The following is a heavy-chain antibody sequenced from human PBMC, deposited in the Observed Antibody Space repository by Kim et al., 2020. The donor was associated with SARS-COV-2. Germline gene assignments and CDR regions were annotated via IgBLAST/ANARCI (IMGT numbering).Heavy chain of an antibody. Sequence: GGSLRLSCAASGFTFSSYSMNWVRQAPGKGPEWISSISSSSSYIYYADSVKGRFTISRDNARASLYLQMNSLRAEDTAVYYCARVLTSGWSYFDYWGQG. D-gene: IGHD6-19*01. CDR1: GFTFSSYS. J-gene: IGHJ4*02. V-gene: IGHV3-21*04. CDR2: ISSSSSYI. CDR3: ARVLTSGWSYFDY.